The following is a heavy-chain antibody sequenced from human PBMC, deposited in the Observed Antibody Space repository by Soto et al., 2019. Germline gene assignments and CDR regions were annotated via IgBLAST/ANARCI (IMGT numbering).Heavy chain of an antibody. CDR2: ISTTGTYT. Sequence: EVQLLESGGGWVQPGGSLRLSCAASGFTFSTSAMSWVRQAPGKGLEWGSGISTTGTYTYYADSVKGRFAISRDNSKNTLFLQMDSMRAEDTAVYYCARHSLLARSYFVSWGQGTLVTVSS. D-gene: IGHD1-26*01. CDR3: ARHSLLARSYFVS. J-gene: IGHJ4*02. V-gene: IGHV3-23*01. CDR1: GFTFSTSA.